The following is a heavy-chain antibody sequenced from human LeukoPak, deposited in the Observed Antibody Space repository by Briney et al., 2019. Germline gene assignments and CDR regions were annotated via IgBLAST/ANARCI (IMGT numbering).Heavy chain of an antibody. D-gene: IGHD4-17*01. CDR1: GFTFMSCG. J-gene: IGHJ4*01. CDR2: IWYDGSNK. CDR3: AKEDTNGDYGQYYFDY. Sequence: GGSLRLSCAASGFTFMSCGMHWVRRAPGKGLEGVAVIWYDGSNKYYADSVKGRFTISRDNSKNTLYLQMNGLRAEDTAIYYCAKEDTNGDYGQYYFDYWGQGTLVTVSS. V-gene: IGHV3-33*06.